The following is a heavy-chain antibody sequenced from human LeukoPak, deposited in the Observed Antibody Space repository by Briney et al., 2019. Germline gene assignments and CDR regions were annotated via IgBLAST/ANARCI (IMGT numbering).Heavy chain of an antibody. J-gene: IGHJ6*02. D-gene: IGHD2-2*01. Sequence: GGSLRLSCAASGFTFSSYAMSWVRQAPGKGLEWVSGISWNSGSIGYAVSVKGRFTISRDNAKNSLYLQMNSLRAEDTALYYCAKDIRSGDCSSTSCYSGYYYYYGMDVWGQGTTVTVSS. V-gene: IGHV3-9*01. CDR2: ISWNSGSI. CDR1: GFTFSSYA. CDR3: AKDIRSGDCSSTSCYSGYYYYYGMDV.